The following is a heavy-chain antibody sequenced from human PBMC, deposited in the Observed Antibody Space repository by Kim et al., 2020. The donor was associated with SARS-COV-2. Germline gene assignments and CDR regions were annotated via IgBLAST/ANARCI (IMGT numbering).Heavy chain of an antibody. CDR3: AREGSRSWYVHYYYYGMDV. J-gene: IGHJ6*02. Sequence: SETLSLTCTVSGGSISSSSYYWGWIRQPPGKGLEWIGSIYYSGSTYYNPSLKSRVTISVDTSKNQFSLKLSSVTAADTAVYYCAREGSRSWYVHYYYYGMDVWGQGTTVTVSS. D-gene: IGHD6-13*01. V-gene: IGHV4-39*02. CDR2: IYYSGST. CDR1: GGSISSSSYY.